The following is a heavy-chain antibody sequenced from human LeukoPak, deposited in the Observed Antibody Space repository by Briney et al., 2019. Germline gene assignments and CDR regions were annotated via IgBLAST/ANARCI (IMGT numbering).Heavy chain of an antibody. V-gene: IGHV4-31*03. CDR1: IGSITITDYY. CDR3: ARLYSSGKNYFDY. J-gene: IGHJ4*02. CDR2: IYYTGST. Sequence: PSETLSLTCTVSIGSITITDYYWSWIRQQPGQGLEWIGYIYYTGSTYYNPSLKSRLTISIDTSKKQFSLKLSSVTAADTAVYYCARLYSSGKNYFDYWGRGALVTVSS. D-gene: IGHD3-10*01.